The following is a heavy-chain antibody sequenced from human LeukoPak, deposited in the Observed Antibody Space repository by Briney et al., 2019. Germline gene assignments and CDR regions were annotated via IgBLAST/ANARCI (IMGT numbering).Heavy chain of an antibody. J-gene: IGHJ4*02. CDR1: GFTFTDYW. CDR3: ARVGTWELQRVFEY. D-gene: IGHD1-26*01. Sequence: GGSLRLSCAASGFTFTDYWMTWVRQVPGKGLEWVANIHKAGSESYYVDSVKGRFAISRDNAKNSLYLQLSSLRVDDTAVYYCARVGTWELQRVFEYWGQGTLVTVSS. V-gene: IGHV3-7*01. CDR2: IHKAGSES.